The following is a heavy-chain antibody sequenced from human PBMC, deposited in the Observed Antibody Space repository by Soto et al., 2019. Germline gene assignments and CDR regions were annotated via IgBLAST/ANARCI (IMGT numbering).Heavy chain of an antibody. V-gene: IGHV1-3*01. Sequence: ASVNVSLKSAGYTFSSYSTHWVRQAPGQRLEWMGWINAGNGNTKYSQKFQSRVTITRDTSSSTAYMELSSLRSEDTAVYYCARGDGYLGLWGRGTLVTVSS. J-gene: IGHJ2*01. CDR2: INAGNGNT. CDR3: ARGDGYLGL. CDR1: GYTFSSYS.